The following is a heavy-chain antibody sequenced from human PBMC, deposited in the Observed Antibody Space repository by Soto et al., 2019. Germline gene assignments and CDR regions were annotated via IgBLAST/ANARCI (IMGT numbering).Heavy chain of an antibody. J-gene: IGHJ6*01. V-gene: IGHV1-69*12. CDR1: GGTFSSYA. Sequence: QVQLVQSGAEVKKPGSSVKVSCKASGGTFSSYAISWVRQAPGQGLEWMGGIIPIFGTANYAKKVQGRVTIPADESTSTAYMELSSLRSEDTAVYYCARALVPAATYYYYGMDVWGQGTTVTVSS. CDR3: ARALVPAATYYYYGMDV. D-gene: IGHD2-2*01. CDR2: IIPIFGTA.